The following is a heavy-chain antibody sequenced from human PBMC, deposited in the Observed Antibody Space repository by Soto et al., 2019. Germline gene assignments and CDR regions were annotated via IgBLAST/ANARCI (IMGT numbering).Heavy chain of an antibody. Sequence: QVQLVESGGGVVQPGRSLRLSCAASEFTFSNYGMHWVRQAPGTGLEWVAVILNDGSNRYHADSVKDRFTISRDNSKNTLYLQMNSLRAEDTAVYYCARDDEYSGNGMDVWGQGTTVTV. D-gene: IGHD3-10*01. J-gene: IGHJ6*02. CDR1: EFTFSNYG. CDR3: ARDDEYSGNGMDV. V-gene: IGHV3-33*01. CDR2: ILNDGSNR.